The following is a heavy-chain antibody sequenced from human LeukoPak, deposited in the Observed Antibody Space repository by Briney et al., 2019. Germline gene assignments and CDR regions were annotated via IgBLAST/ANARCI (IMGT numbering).Heavy chain of an antibody. D-gene: IGHD2-2*01. J-gene: IGHJ6*03. CDR2: IIPIFGTA. Sequence: SVKVSCKASGGTFSSYAISWVRQAPGQGLEWMGGIIPIFGTANYAQKFQGRVTITTDESTSTAYMELSSLRSEDTAVYYCARASGYCSSTSCYSEGAYYYYYYMDVWGKGTTVTVSS. V-gene: IGHV1-69*05. CDR3: ARASGYCSSTSCYSEGAYYYYYYMDV. CDR1: GGTFSSYA.